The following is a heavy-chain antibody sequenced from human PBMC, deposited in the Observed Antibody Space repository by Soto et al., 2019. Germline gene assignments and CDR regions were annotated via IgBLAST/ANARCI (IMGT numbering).Heavy chain of an antibody. V-gene: IGHV3-7*03. D-gene: IGHD3-22*01. CDR2: IKQDGSEK. J-gene: IGHJ4*02. CDR1: GFTFSSYW. CDR3: ARDLPSNYYDSSGYFDY. Sequence: GESLKISCAASGFTFSSYWMSWVRQAPGKGLEWVANIKQDGSEKYYVDSVKGRFTISRDNAKNSLYLQMNSLRAEDTAVYYCARDLPSNYYDSSGYFDYWGQGTLVTVSS.